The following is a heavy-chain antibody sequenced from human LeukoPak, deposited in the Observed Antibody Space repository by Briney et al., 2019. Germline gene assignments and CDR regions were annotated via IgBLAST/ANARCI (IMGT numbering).Heavy chain of an antibody. J-gene: IGHJ4*02. Sequence: GRSLRLSCAASGFTFSSYAMHWVRQAQGKGLEWVAVISSYDGGIKYYADAVKGRFTISRAKSKNTPYMQMNSLRAEDTGVYYCASVGGYDPLFDYWGQGTLVTVSS. CDR3: ASVGGYDPLFDY. D-gene: IGHD5-12*01. CDR1: GFTFSSYA. CDR2: ISSYDGGIK. V-gene: IGHV3-30-3*01.